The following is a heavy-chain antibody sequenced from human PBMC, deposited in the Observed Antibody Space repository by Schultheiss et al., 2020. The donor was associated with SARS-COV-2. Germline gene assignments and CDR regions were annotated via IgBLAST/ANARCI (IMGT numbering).Heavy chain of an antibody. CDR3: ARGVGYYDSSAYYPFQH. D-gene: IGHD3-22*01. J-gene: IGHJ1*01. CDR2: INHSGST. Sequence: SETLSLTCAAYGGSFSAYYWNWIRQTPGKGLDWIGEINHSGSTNYNPSLKSRVTISVDKSKNQFSLKLSSVTAADTAVYYCARGVGYYDSSAYYPFQHWGQGTLVTVSS. CDR1: GGSFSAYY. V-gene: IGHV4-34*01.